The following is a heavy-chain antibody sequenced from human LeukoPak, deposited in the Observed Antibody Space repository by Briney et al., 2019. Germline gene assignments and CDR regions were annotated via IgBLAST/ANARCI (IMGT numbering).Heavy chain of an antibody. J-gene: IGHJ5*02. CDR2: ISSSSSYI. Sequence: GGSLRLSCAASGFTFSSYSMNWVRQAPGKGLEWVSSISSSSSYIYYADSVKGRFTISRDNAKNSLYLQMNSLRAEDTAVYYCASSCTNGVCYNWFDPWGQGTLVTVSS. CDR1: GFTFSSYS. V-gene: IGHV3-21*01. CDR3: ASSCTNGVCYNWFDP. D-gene: IGHD2-8*01.